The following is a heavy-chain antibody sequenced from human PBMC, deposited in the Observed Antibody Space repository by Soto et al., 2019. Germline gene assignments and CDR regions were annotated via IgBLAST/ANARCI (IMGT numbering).Heavy chain of an antibody. D-gene: IGHD3-16*01. Sequence: GASVKVSCKASGYTFTDYAMHWVRRVPGQGLERMGWVNVGNGNTGYARKFQARVTSFRDMSATTAYLEVTSLTSEDTAIYYCAREGAHYAPLDQWGQGTLVTVSS. CDR2: VNVGNGNT. V-gene: IGHV1-3*01. CDR1: GYTFTDYA. J-gene: IGHJ4*02. CDR3: AREGAHYAPLDQ.